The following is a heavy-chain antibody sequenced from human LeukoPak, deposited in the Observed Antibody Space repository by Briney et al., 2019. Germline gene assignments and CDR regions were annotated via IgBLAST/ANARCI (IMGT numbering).Heavy chain of an antibody. Sequence: ASVKVSCKVSGYTLTELSMHWVRQAPGKGLDWMGGFDPEDGETIYAQKFQGRVTMTEDTSTDTAYMELSSLRSEDTAVYYCATRGLVPAPRYNWFDPWGQGTLVTVSS. CDR2: FDPEDGET. J-gene: IGHJ5*02. V-gene: IGHV1-24*01. CDR3: ATRGLVPAPRYNWFDP. D-gene: IGHD2-2*01. CDR1: GYTLTELS.